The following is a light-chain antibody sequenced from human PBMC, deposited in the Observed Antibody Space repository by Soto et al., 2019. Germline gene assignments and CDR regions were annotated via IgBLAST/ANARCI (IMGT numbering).Light chain of an antibody. CDR1: QSVGSY. CDR3: QHSYNTPLT. J-gene: IGKJ1*01. Sequence: EETPSPSSLSASLGDRDTITCRASQSVGSYVNWYRQKSGAAPELLIYDASTLDSGVPSRFRGSASGTDFTLTISSLQPEDFATYYCQHSYNTPLTFGQGTKVDIK. V-gene: IGKV1-39*01. CDR2: DAS.